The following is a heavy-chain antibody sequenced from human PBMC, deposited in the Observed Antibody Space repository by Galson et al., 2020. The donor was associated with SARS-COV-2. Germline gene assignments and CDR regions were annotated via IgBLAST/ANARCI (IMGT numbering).Heavy chain of an antibody. V-gene: IGHV4-59*01. CDR1: GDSISNYF. D-gene: IGHD6-13*01. J-gene: IGHJ5*02. Sequence: SETLSLTCTVSGDSISNYFWSWIRQPPGKRLEWIGYISSSGNTDYTPSLKSRVTISVDTSKNQFSLRLSSVTAADTAVYYCARLLPRAATGLQKRCDPWGQGTLVTVSS. CDR3: ARLLPRAATGLQKRCDP. CDR2: ISSSGNT.